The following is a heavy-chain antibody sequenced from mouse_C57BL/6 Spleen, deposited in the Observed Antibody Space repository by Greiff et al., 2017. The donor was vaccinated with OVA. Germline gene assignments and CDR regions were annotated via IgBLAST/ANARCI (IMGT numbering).Heavy chain of an antibody. V-gene: IGHV3-6*01. CDR3: AIYDGYPLDY. J-gene: IGHJ2*01. D-gene: IGHD2-3*01. CDR2: ISYDGSN. CDR1: GYSITSGYY. Sequence: EVQLQQSGPGLVKPSQSLSLTCSVTGYSITSGYYWNWIRQFPGNKLEWMGYISYDGSNNYNPSLKYRISITRDTSKNQFFLKLNSVTTEDTATYYCAIYDGYPLDYWGQGTTLTVSS.